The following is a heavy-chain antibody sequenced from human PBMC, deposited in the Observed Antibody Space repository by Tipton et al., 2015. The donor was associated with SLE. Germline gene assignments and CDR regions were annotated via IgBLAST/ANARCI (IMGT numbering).Heavy chain of an antibody. Sequence: LRLSCTVSGGSISSSSYYWGWIRQPPGKGLEWIGSIYYSGSTYYNPSLKSRVTISVDTSKNQSSLKLSSVTAADTAVYYCARVRSDIVVVVAATYAFDIWGQGTMVTVSS. CDR2: IYYSGST. V-gene: IGHV4-39*07. D-gene: IGHD2-15*01. CDR3: ARVRSDIVVVVAATYAFDI. CDR1: GGSISSSSYY. J-gene: IGHJ3*02.